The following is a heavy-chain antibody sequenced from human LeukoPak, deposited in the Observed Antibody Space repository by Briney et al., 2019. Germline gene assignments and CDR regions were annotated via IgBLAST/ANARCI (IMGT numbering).Heavy chain of an antibody. CDR3: AKAEYYYDSGGRSDLFNI. J-gene: IGHJ3*02. Sequence: GGSLRLSCAASGITFSSYGMSWVRQAPGKGLEWVSSISSTGGTTYYADSVKGRFTISRDNSKNTLYLQMNSLRAEDTAVYYCAKAEYYYDSGGRSDLFNIGGKGKMATVSS. CDR1: GITFSSYG. V-gene: IGHV3-23*01. D-gene: IGHD3-22*01. CDR2: ISSTGGTT.